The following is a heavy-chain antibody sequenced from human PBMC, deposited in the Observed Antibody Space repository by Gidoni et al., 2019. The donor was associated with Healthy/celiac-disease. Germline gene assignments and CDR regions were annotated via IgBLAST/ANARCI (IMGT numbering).Heavy chain of an antibody. J-gene: IGHJ4*02. D-gene: IGHD3-22*01. Sequence: QVQLVQSGAEVKKPGASVKVSCKASGYTFTGYYMHWVRQAPGQGLEWMGWINPNSGGTNYAQKFQGWVTMTRDTSISTAYMELSRLRSDDTAVYYCARGSSVWDYYDSSGYGGYWGQGTLVTVSS. CDR1: GYTFTGYY. CDR3: ARGSSVWDYYDSSGYGGY. V-gene: IGHV1-2*04. CDR2: INPNSGGT.